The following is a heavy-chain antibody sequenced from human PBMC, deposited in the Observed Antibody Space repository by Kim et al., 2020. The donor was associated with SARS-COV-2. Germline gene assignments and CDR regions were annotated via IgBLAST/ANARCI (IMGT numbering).Heavy chain of an antibody. D-gene: IGHD4-4*01. J-gene: IGHJ6*02. CDR1: GFTFSSYS. CDR2: ISSSSSYI. V-gene: IGHV3-21*01. Sequence: GGSLRLSCAASGFTFSSYSMNWVRQAPWKGLECVSSISSSSSYIYYADSMKGRFTISRDNTKNSLYLQMNSLRAADKAVYYCASHDYSNYYYYGMDVQGQGTTVTVSS. CDR3: ASHDYSNYYYYGMDV.